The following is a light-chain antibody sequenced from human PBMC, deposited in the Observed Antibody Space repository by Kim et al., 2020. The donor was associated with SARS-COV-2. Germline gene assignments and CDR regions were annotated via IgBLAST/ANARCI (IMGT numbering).Light chain of an antibody. V-gene: IGKV1-5*01. CDR1: QSINYW. CDR2: DAS. J-gene: IGKJ2*01. CDR3: QQSNSYPYT. Sequence: ASVGDRVIITCRASQSINYWLAWYQQKPGKAPKLLIYDASNLENGVPSRFSGSGSGTEFTLTISSLQPDDFATYYCQQSNSYPYTFGQGTKLEI.